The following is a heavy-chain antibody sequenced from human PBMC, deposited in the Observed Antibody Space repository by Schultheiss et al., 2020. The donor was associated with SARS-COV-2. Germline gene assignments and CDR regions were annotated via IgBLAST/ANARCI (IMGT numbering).Heavy chain of an antibody. CDR2: IYYSGTS. D-gene: IGHD5-24*01. CDR3: ARQIKVGSYYNSATLSFI. V-gene: IGHV4-38-2*02. Sequence: SETLSLTCTVSGYSISSGYYWGWIRQPPGKGLEWIGYIYYSGTSYYNPSLKSRVTISIDTSRNQFSLKLNSVSAADTAVYFCARQIKVGSYYNSATLSFIWGRGALVTVA. CDR1: GYSISSGYY. J-gene: IGHJ4*02.